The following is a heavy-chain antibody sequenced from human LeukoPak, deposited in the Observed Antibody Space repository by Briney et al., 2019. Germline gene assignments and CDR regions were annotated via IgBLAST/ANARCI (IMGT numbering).Heavy chain of an antibody. D-gene: IGHD3-3*01. V-gene: IGHV4-34*01. CDR1: GGSFSGYY. CDR2: INHSGST. CDR3: ARASWSGYFPNGYDYGMDV. J-gene: IGHJ6*02. Sequence: SETLSLTCAVYGGSFSGYYWSWIRQPPGKGLEWIGEINHSGSTNYNPSLKSRVTISVDTSKNQFSLKLSSVTAADTAVYYCARASWSGYFPNGYDYGMDVWGQGTTVTVSS.